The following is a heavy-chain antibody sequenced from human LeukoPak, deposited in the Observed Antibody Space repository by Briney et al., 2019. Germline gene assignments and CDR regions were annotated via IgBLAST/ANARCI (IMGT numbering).Heavy chain of an antibody. J-gene: IGHJ5*02. V-gene: IGHV3-33*01. CDR2: MWDDGTNE. CDR3: ARGEGWYCSSTSCSTHWFDP. CDR1: GFNFGIYG. Sequence: GGSLRLSCAASGFNFGIYGMHWVRQAPGKGLEWVAVMWDDGTNEYYVESVKGRFTISRDNGKRTLYLQMNSLRAEDTAVYYCARGEGWYCSSTSCSTHWFDPWGQGTLVTVSS. D-gene: IGHD2-2*01.